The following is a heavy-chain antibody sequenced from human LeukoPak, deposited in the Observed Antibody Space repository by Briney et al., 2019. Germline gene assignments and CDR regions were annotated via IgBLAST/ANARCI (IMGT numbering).Heavy chain of an antibody. D-gene: IGHD3-10*01. CDR2: IRYDGSDK. Sequence: GGSLRLSCAASGFTFSTFGMHWVRQAPGEGLEWVTFIRYDGSDKYYTDSVKGRVTISRDNSRNILFLQMNSLRTEDTAVYYCAKDGGRGVLDYWGQGTLVTVSS. J-gene: IGHJ4*02. CDR1: GFTFSTFG. V-gene: IGHV3-30*02. CDR3: AKDGGRGVLDY.